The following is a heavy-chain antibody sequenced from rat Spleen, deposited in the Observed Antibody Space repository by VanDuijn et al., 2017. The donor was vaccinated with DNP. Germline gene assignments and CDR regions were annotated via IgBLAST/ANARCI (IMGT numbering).Heavy chain of an antibody. V-gene: IGHV3-1*01. J-gene: IGHJ2*01. D-gene: IGHD4-1*01. Sequence: EVQLQESGPGLVKPSQSLSLTCSVTGYSITSSYRWNWIRKFPGNKMEWIGHIGYSGSTTYNPSLKSRISITRDTSKNQFFLQLNSVITEDTATYYCVRWVRALDYWGQGVMVTVSS. CDR3: VRWVRALDY. CDR2: IGYSGST. CDR1: GYSITSSY.